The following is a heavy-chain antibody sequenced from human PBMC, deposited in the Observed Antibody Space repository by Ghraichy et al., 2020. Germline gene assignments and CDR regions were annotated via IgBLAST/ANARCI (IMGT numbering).Heavy chain of an antibody. CDR2: ISGSGGSI. J-gene: IGHJ2*01. CDR1: GLTFSNFA. Sequence: GSLRLSCAVSGLTFSNFAMAWVRQAPGKGLEWVSTISGSGGSIRYADSGKGRFIISRDNSRSTFYLQMNSLRAEDTAVYYCAKGKGSGSYVNWSFNIWGRGTPVTVSP. CDR3: AKGKGSGSYVNWSFNI. D-gene: IGHD1-26*01. V-gene: IGHV3-23*01.